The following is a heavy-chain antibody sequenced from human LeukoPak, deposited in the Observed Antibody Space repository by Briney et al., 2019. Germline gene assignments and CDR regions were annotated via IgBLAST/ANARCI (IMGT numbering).Heavy chain of an antibody. CDR3: GTTKDGYSSGQKDAWPVDY. Sequence: GGSLRLSCEASGFTFGSFAMYWVRQAPGKGLEWIAGICGSGGSLHYADSVKGRFTISRDNSKTTVYMQINSLRAEDTAVYYCGTTKDGYSSGQKDAWPVDYWGKGTLVTVSS. CDR1: GFTFGSFA. V-gene: IGHV3-23*01. J-gene: IGHJ4*02. CDR2: ICGSGGSL. D-gene: IGHD5-18*01.